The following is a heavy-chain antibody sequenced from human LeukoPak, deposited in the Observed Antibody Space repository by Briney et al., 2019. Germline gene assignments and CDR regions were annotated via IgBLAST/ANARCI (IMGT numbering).Heavy chain of an antibody. Sequence: SLRLSCAASGFTFDDYAMHWVRQAPGKGLEWVSGISWNSGSIGYADSVKGRFTISRDNAKNSLYLQMNSLRAEDTALYYCAKDIRDSSGYRFDYWGQGTLVTVSS. CDR3: AKDIRDSSGYRFDY. D-gene: IGHD3-22*01. V-gene: IGHV3-9*01. J-gene: IGHJ4*02. CDR1: GFTFDDYA. CDR2: ISWNSGSI.